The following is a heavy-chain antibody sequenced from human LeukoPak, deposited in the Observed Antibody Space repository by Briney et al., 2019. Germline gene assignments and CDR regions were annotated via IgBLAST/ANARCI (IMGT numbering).Heavy chain of an antibody. CDR1: GCPFDNWR. CDR2: IHFDGTHK. Sequence: GGSLRLSCAASGCPFDNWRMHWVHQAPGKGLEWLALIHFDGTHKYYLDSVKGRFTISRDNSKNTLYLQMNSLRPEDTAVYYCAKDDNGPQDYWGRGILVTVSS. D-gene: IGHD1-14*01. J-gene: IGHJ4*02. CDR3: AKDDNGPQDY. V-gene: IGHV3-30*02.